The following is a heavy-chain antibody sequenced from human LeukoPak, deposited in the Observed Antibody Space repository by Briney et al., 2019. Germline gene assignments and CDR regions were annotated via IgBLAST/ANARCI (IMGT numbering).Heavy chain of an antibody. CDR3: AKDRIAVAGLRLDYFDY. Sequence: GGSLRLSCAASGFTFSSYAMSWVRQAPGKGLEWVSAIIGSGGSTYYSDSEKARLTISRDNSENTLYLQMNSLRAEDTAVYYCAKDRIAVAGLRLDYFDYWGQGTLVTVSS. J-gene: IGHJ4*02. D-gene: IGHD6-19*01. V-gene: IGHV3-23*01. CDR2: IIGSGGST. CDR1: GFTFSSYA.